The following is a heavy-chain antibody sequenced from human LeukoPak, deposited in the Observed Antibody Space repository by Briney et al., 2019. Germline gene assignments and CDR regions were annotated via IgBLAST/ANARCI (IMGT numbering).Heavy chain of an antibody. CDR1: GFTFNNYA. Sequence: GGSLRLSCAASGFTFNNYAMNWVRQAPGKGLEWVSGISGSGGSTFYADSVRGRFTISRDNSKNTLYLQMNSLRAEDTAVYYCAQVIARGGLTSQFGCWGQGTLVTVSS. CDR2: ISGSGGST. J-gene: IGHJ4*02. D-gene: IGHD2-21*01. V-gene: IGHV3-23*01. CDR3: AQVIARGGLTSQFGC.